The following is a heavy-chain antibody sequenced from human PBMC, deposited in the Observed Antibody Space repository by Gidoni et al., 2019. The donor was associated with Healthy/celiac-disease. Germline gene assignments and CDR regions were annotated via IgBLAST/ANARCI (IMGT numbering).Heavy chain of an antibody. Sequence: EVQLVESGGGLVKPGGSLRLSCAASGFTFSNAWMLWVRQAPGKGLEWVGRIKSKTDGGTTDYAAPVKGRFTIARDDSKNTLYLQMNSLKTEDTAVYYCTTEVYYYDSSGYSTVFDYWGQGTLVTVSS. V-gene: IGHV3-15*01. CDR1: GFTFSNAW. D-gene: IGHD3-22*01. J-gene: IGHJ4*02. CDR2: IKSKTDGGTT. CDR3: TTEVYYYDSSGYSTVFDY.